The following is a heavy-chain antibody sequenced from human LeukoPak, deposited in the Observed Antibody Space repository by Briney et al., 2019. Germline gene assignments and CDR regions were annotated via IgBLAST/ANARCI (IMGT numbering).Heavy chain of an antibody. D-gene: IGHD3-10*01. J-gene: IGHJ6*03. V-gene: IGHV4-59*01. CDR1: GFSISSYY. Sequence: SETLSLTCTASGFSISSYYMSWVRQPPGKGLEWVWFIHNSGSTYYTPSLKSRFTISVDTSKNQFSLQLSTVTAADTAVYYCARYVTMVRGVIKSVPPGYYYYYMDVWGKGSTVTISS. CDR3: ARYVTMVRGVIKSVPPGYYYYYMDV. CDR2: IHNSGST.